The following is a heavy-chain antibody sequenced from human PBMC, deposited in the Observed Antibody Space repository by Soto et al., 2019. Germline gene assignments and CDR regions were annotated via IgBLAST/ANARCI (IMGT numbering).Heavy chain of an antibody. CDR3: VSEDITMIRVFTRPHNWFDP. V-gene: IGHV1-69*01. Sequence: QVQLVQSGAEVKKPGSSVKVSCKASGGTLSKYAINWVRQAPGQGLEWMGGIIPMSGTTNDAQKFEGRLTITADESTSTVFMELSGLRSEDTAVYYCVSEDITMIRVFTRPHNWFDPWGQGTLVTVSS. CDR1: GGTLSKYA. D-gene: IGHD3-10*01. CDR2: IIPMSGTT. J-gene: IGHJ5*02.